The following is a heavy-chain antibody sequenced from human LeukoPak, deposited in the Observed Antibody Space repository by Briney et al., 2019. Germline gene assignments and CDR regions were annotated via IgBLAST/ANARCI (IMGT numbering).Heavy chain of an antibody. CDR1: GFTFSSYG. Sequence: GGSLRLSCAASGFTFSSYGMHWVRQAPGKGLEWVAVIWYDGSNKYYADSVKGRFTISRDNSKNTLYLQMNSLRAEDTAVYYCARDNPTLSVAGDYWGQGTLVTVSS. CDR3: ARDNPTLSVAGDY. V-gene: IGHV3-33*01. CDR2: IWYDGSNK. J-gene: IGHJ4*02. D-gene: IGHD6-19*01.